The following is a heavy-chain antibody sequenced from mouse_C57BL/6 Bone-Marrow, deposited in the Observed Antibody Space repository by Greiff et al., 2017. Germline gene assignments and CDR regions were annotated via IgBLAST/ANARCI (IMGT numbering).Heavy chain of an antibody. D-gene: IGHD1-1*01. CDR1: GYTFTSYG. V-gene: IGHV1-81*01. CDR2: MYPRSGNT. Sequence: QVQLQQSGAELARPGASVKLSCKASGYTFTSYGISWVKQRTGQGLEWIGEMYPRSGNTYYNEKFNGKATLTADKSSSTAYMELRILTSEDSAVFFCTPVVNAMDYWGQGTSVTVSS. J-gene: IGHJ4*01. CDR3: TPVVNAMDY.